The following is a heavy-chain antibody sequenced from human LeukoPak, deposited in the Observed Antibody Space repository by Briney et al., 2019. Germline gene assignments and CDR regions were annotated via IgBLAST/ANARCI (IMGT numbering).Heavy chain of an antibody. CDR2: IYHSGST. J-gene: IGHJ4*02. D-gene: IGHD1-14*01. CDR1: GGSISSGGYY. V-gene: IGHV4-30-2*01. Sequence: SETLSLTCTVSGGSISSGGYYWSWIRQPPGKGLEWIGYIYHSGSTYYNPSLKSRVTISVDRSKNQFSLKLSSVTAADTAVYYCARGRWPGEPPRGFDYWGQGTLVTVSS. CDR3: ARGRWPGEPPRGFDY.